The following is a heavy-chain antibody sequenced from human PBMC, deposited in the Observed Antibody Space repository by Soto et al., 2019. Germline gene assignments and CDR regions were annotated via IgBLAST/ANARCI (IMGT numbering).Heavy chain of an antibody. J-gene: IGHJ4*02. D-gene: IGHD3-22*01. CDR1: GFTFSSYG. Sequence: GALSLSSEDSGFTFSSYGMHRVRQAPGKGLEWVAVISYYGSNKYYADSVKGRFTISRDNSKNTLYLQMNSLRAEDTAVYYCEKELSSGYPQTGHDYWGQGTLATVSS. CDR3: EKELSSGYPQTGHDY. CDR2: ISYYGSNK. V-gene: IGHV3-30*18.